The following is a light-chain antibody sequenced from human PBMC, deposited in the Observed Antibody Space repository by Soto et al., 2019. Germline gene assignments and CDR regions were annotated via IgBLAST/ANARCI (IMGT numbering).Light chain of an antibody. CDR1: QSISTY. CDR2: GAS. CDR3: QQSFLTPPLP. V-gene: IGKV1-39*01. Sequence: DIQMTQSPSSLSASIGDRITITCRASQSISTYLNWYQQKPGKAPRLLIYGASTLQNGVPSRFSGSGSATDYTLTISSLQPEDFATYYCQQSFLTPPLPFGGGTKVEMK. J-gene: IGKJ4*01.